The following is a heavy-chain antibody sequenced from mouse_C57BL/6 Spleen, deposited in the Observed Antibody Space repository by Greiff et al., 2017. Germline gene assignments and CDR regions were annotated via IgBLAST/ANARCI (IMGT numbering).Heavy chain of an antibody. D-gene: IGHD2-3*01. J-gene: IGHJ4*01. Sequence: QVQLQQSGAELARPGASVKLSCTASGYTFTSSTLHWGKRRPGQGMEWIVYINPSSGYTKYNPKFKDKATLTADKSTSTAYMQLSSLTSEDATVYYCGRDGFYAMDYWGQGTSVTVSS. CDR1: GYTFTSST. CDR3: GRDGFYAMDY. CDR2: INPSSGYT. V-gene: IGHV1-4*01.